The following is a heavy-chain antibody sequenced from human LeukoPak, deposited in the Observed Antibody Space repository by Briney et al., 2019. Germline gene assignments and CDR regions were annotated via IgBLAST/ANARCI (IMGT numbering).Heavy chain of an antibody. CDR2: IYTSGDT. CDR3: ERGHIAVAGSDY. Sequence: TSETLSLTCTVPGGSISTDYGSWIRQPAGKGLEWIGRIYTSGDTNHNPSLKSRVTMSIATSKTQFSLNLSSVTAADPAMYYCERGHIAVAGSDYWGQGILVTVSS. CDR1: GGSISTDY. J-gene: IGHJ4*02. D-gene: IGHD6-19*01. V-gene: IGHV4-4*07.